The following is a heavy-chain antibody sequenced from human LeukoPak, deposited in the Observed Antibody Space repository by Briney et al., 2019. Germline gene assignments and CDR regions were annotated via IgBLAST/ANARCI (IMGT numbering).Heavy chain of an antibody. V-gene: IGHV3-74*01. D-gene: IGHD3-22*01. CDR2: INSDGINT. J-gene: IGHJ5*02. CDR1: GFTFSNYW. CDR3: ARDLGQYYDTSDNWFDP. Sequence: GGSLRLSCAASGFTFSNYWMHWVRQASGKGLVWVSRINSDGINTSYADSVKGRFTISRDNAKNTLNLQMNSLRAEDTAVYYCARDLGQYYDTSDNWFDPWGQGTLVTVSS.